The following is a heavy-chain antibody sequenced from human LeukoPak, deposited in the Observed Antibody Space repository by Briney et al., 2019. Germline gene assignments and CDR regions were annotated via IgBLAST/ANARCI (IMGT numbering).Heavy chain of an antibody. Sequence: SSYYWGGIRQAPGKGLEWVAFIRYDGSNKNYADSVKGRFTISRDNSKNTLYLHMNSLRAEDTAVYYCAKDFYGGYVGYFDYWGQGTLVTVSS. CDR3: AKDFYGGYVGYFDY. V-gene: IGHV3-30*02. CDR2: IRYDGSNK. J-gene: IGHJ4*02. CDR1: SSYY. D-gene: IGHD5-12*01.